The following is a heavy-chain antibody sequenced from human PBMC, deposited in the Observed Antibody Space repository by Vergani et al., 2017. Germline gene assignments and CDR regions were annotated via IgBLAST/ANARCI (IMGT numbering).Heavy chain of an antibody. CDR1: GFTFSSYA. V-gene: IGHV3-23*04. CDR2: ISGSGGST. J-gene: IGHJ5*02. CDR3: ANLDIVVVPAAGWFDP. D-gene: IGHD2-2*01. Sequence: VQLVESGGGVVQPGRSLRLSCAASGFTFSSYAMRWVRQAPGKGLEWVSAISGSGGSTYYADSVKGRFTIPRDNSKNTLYLQMNSLRAEDTAVYYCANLDIVVVPAAGWFDPWGQGTLVTVSS.